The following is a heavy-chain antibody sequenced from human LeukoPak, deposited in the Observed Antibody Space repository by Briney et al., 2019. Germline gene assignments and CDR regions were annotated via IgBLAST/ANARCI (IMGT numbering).Heavy chain of an antibody. V-gene: IGHV4-39*01. CDR3: ARRSRTYLYHFEY. J-gene: IGHJ4*02. Sequence: SETLSLTCTVSGGSMSRSSYYWGWIRQPPGKGLEWIGTIYYSGSTYYNPSLKSRVTISVDTSKNQLSLKLSSVSAADTAVYYCARRSRTYLYHFEYWGQGTLVTVSS. D-gene: IGHD1-26*01. CDR1: GGSMSRSSYY. CDR2: IYYSGST.